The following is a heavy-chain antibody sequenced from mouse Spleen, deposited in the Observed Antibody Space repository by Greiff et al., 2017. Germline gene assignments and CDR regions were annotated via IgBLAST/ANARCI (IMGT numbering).Heavy chain of an antibody. D-gene: IGHD1-1*01. J-gene: IGHJ1*03. CDR1: GYTFTSYW. CDR2: ILPNSGST. CDR3: AREGGSSYDWYFDV. V-gene: IGHV1-64*01. Sequence: VQLQQPGAELVKPGASVKLSCKASGYTFTSYWMHWVKQRPGQGLEWIGMILPNSGSTNYNEKFKSKATLTVDKSSSTAYMQLSSLTSEDSAVYYCAREGGSSYDWYFDVWGTGTTVTVSS.